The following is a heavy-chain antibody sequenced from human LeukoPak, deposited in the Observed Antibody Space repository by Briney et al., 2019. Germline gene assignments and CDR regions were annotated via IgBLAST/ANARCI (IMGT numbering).Heavy chain of an antibody. CDR2: IKQDGSEK. D-gene: IGHD3-22*01. V-gene: IGHV3-7*01. Sequence: PGGSLRLSCAASGFTFSSYWMSWVRQAPGKGLEWVANIKQDGSEKYYVDSVKGRFTISRDNAKNSLYLQMNSLRAEDTAVYYCARDLRQHYYDSSGNGNYWGQGTLVTVSS. CDR1: GFTFSSYW. J-gene: IGHJ4*02. CDR3: ARDLRQHYYDSSGNGNY.